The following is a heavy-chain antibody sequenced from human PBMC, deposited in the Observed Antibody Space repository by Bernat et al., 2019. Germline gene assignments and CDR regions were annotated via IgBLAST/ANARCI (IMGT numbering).Heavy chain of an antibody. D-gene: IGHD3-22*01. CDR1: GFTFSSDG. CDR2: ISYDGSNK. V-gene: IGHV3-30*18. CDR3: AKDNDYYYDSSGYPDY. J-gene: IGHJ4*02. Sequence: QVQLVESGGGVVQPGRSLRLSCAASGFTFSSDGMHWVRQAPGKGLEWVAVISYDGSNKYYADSVKGRFTISRDNSKNTLYLQMNSLRAEDTAVYYCAKDNDYYYDSSGYPDYWGQGTLVTVSS.